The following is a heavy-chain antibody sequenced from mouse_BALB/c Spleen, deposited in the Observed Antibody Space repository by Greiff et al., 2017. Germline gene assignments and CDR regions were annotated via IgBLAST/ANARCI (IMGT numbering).Heavy chain of an antibody. Sequence: EAKVVESGGGLVQPGGSLRLSCATSGFTFSDFYMEWVRQPPGKRLEWIAASRNKANDYTTEYSASVKGRFIVSRDTSQSILYLQMNALRAEDTAIYYCARDAGYFDVWGAGTTVTVSS. V-gene: IGHV7-1*02. J-gene: IGHJ1*01. CDR1: GFTFSDFY. CDR2: SRNKANDYTT. CDR3: ARDAGYFDV.